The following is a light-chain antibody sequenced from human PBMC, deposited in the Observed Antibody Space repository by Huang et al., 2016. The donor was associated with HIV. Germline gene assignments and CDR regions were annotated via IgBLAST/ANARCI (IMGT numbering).Light chain of an antibody. CDR2: DAS. CDR3: HQHSSWPGT. CDR1: QSVGSY. J-gene: IGKJ1*01. V-gene: IGKV3-11*01. Sequence: DIVLTQSPATLSLSPGERATLSCRAGQSVGSYLAWYHQRPGQAPRLLVSDASHRATRIPARFRGSGSGTDFTLTISSLEPEDFAVYYCHQHSSWPGTFGQGTRVEIK.